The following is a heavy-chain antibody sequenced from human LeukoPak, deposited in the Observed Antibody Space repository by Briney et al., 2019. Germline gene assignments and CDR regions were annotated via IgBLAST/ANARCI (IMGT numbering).Heavy chain of an antibody. D-gene: IGHD6-6*01. CDR3: ARDRSNSSPDCFDI. V-gene: IGHV1-69*05. J-gene: IGHJ3*02. CDR2: IMPIFGTA. CDR1: GGTFSSYV. Sequence: SVKVSCKASGGTFSSYVINWVRQAPGQGLEWMGGIMPIFGTANNAQKFQGRVTITTDESTSTVYMELSSLRSEDTAVYYCARDRSNSSPDCFDIWGQGTLVIVSS.